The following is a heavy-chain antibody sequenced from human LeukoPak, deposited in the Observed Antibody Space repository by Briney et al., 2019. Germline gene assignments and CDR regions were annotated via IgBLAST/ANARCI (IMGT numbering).Heavy chain of an antibody. D-gene: IGHD6-13*01. CDR2: IYYSGST. J-gene: IGHJ5*02. V-gene: IGHV4-59*01. Sequence: PSETLSLTCTVSGGSISSYYWSWIRQPPGKGLEWIGYIYYSGSTNYNPSLKSRVTISVDTSKNQFSLKLSSVTAADTAVYYCARAGIAAPVTFDPWGQGTLVTVSS. CDR3: ARAGIAAPVTFDP. CDR1: GGSISSYY.